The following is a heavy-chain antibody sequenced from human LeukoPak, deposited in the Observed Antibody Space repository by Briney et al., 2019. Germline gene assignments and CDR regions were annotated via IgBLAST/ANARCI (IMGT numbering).Heavy chain of an antibody. CDR1: GASIRSDTYY. CDR3: AKEGTDCSGGTCYADHYYYHMDV. V-gene: IGHV4-39*07. D-gene: IGHD2-15*01. Sequence: PSETQSLTCTVSGASIRSDTYYWGWIRQPPGKGLEWIGSIYYSGNTHYNPSLKSRVTISVDTSKSQFSLELISVTAVDTAVYYCAKEGTDCSGGTCYADHYYYHMDVWGKGTTVTVSS. J-gene: IGHJ6*03. CDR2: IYYSGNT.